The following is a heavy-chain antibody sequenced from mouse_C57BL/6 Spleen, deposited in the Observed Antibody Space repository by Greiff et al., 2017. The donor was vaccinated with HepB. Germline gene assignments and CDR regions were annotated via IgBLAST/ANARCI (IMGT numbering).Heavy chain of an antibody. CDR2: ISDGGSYT. Sequence: EVQGVESGGGLVKPGGSLKLSCAASGFTFSSYAMSWVRQTPEKRLEWVATISDGGSYTYYPDNVKGRFTISRDNAKNNLYLQMSHLKSEDTAMYYCAREPLYYGSSLFDYWGQGTTLTVSS. CDR3: AREPLYYGSSLFDY. D-gene: IGHD1-1*01. CDR1: GFTFSSYA. V-gene: IGHV5-4*01. J-gene: IGHJ2*01.